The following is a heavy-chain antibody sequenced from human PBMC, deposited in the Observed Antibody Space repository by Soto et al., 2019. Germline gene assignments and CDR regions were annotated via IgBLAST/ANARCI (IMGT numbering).Heavy chain of an antibody. D-gene: IGHD6-19*01. J-gene: IGHJ2*01. V-gene: IGHV1-46*01. Sequence: QAQLVQSGAEVKKPGASVRVSCKASGFTFTGYWMHWVRQAPGQGLEWMAVISPSSHATIYAQKFQGRVTVTRDTSTSTVYMDLRSLRSEDTAVYYCVRDNSMKVAGQTNWDFDPWGRGTLVTVSS. CDR2: ISPSSHAT. CDR3: VRDNSMKVAGQTNWDFDP. CDR1: GFTFTGYW.